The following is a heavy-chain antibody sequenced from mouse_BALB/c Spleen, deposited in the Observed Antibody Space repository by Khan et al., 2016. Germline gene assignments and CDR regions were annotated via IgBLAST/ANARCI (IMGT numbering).Heavy chain of an antibody. J-gene: IGHJ3*01. V-gene: IGHV5-4*02. D-gene: IGHD2-4*01. Sequence: EVELVESGGGLVKPGGSLKLSCAASGFTFSNYYMYWVRQTPEKRLEWVAPISDGGSYTYYPDSVKGRSTISRDNAKNNPYLQMSSLKSEDTAMYYCASDPYDYERFAYWGQGTLVTVSA. CDR2: ISDGGSYT. CDR1: GFTFSNYY. CDR3: ASDPYDYERFAY.